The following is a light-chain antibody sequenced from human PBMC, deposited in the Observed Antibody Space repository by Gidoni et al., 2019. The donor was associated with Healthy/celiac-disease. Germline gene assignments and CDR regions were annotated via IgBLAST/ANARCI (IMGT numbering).Light chain of an antibody. CDR1: RSNIGAGYD. V-gene: IGLV1-40*01. J-gene: IGLJ1*01. CDR2: GNS. CDR3: QSYDSSLSGSRV. Sequence: QSVLTPPPSVSGAPGQRVTISCTGNRSNIGAGYDLHWYQQLPGTAPKLLIYGNSNRPSGVPDRFSGSKSGTSASLAITGLQAEDEADYYCQSYDSSLSGSRVFGTGTKVTVL.